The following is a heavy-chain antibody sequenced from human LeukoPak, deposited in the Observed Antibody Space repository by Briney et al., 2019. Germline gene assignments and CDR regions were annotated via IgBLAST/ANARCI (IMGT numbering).Heavy chain of an antibody. Sequence: SETPSLTCADYGGSFSGYYWSWIRQPPGKGLEWIGEINHSGSTNYNPSLKSRVTISVDTSKNQFSLKLSSVTAADTAVYYCARGPLFRGVRWFDPWGQGTLVTVSS. CDR2: INHSGST. J-gene: IGHJ5*02. D-gene: IGHD3-10*01. CDR3: ARGPLFRGVRWFDP. CDR1: GGSFSGYY. V-gene: IGHV4-34*01.